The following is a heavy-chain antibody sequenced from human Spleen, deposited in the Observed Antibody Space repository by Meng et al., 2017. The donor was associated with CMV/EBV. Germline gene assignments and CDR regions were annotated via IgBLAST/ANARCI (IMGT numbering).Heavy chain of an antibody. V-gene: IGHV1-69*10. CDR3: AARVGGEYEFSYYGEPHPGWFDP. J-gene: IGHJ5*02. D-gene: IGHD4-11*01. Sequence: SVKVSCKASGGTLSSYAISWVRQAPGQGLVWMGGVIPILGLTNYAQEFQDRVTITADKSTSTVYMELSSLRFEDTAVYYCAARVGGEYEFSYYGEPHPGWFDPWGQGTLVTVSS. CDR2: VIPILGLT. CDR1: GGTLSSYA.